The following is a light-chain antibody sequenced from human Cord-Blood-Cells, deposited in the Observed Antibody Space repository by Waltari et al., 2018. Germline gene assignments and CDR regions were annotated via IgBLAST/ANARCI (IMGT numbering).Light chain of an antibody. CDR3: QQYYSTPRT. V-gene: IGKV4-1*01. CDR1: QSVLYSSNNKNY. J-gene: IGKJ1*01. Sequence: DIVMTQSPDSLAVSLGERATINCKSSQSVLYSSNNKNYLAWYQQKPGQPPKLPIYWASTRESGVPDRFSGSGSGTDFTLPISSLQAEDVAVYYCQQYYSTPRTFGQGTKVEIK. CDR2: WAS.